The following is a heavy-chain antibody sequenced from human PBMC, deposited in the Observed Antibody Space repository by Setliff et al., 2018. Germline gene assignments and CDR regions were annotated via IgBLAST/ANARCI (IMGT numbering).Heavy chain of an antibody. Sequence: PSETLSLTCTVSGGSISSYYWSWIRQPPGKRLEWIGYIYYSGSTNYNPSLESRVTISVDTSKNQFSLKLSSVTAADTAVYYCARDLPKYSSSSVDNYFDYWGQGTLVTVSS. CDR2: IYYSGST. D-gene: IGHD6-6*01. CDR1: GGSISSYY. V-gene: IGHV4-59*12. J-gene: IGHJ4*02. CDR3: ARDLPKYSSSSVDNYFDY.